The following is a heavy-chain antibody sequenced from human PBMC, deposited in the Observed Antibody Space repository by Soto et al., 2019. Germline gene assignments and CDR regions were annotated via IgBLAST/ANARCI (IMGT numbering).Heavy chain of an antibody. CDR3: ARVGSPFARGRIGGVHYGLDV. CDR1: GFTFSTYT. Sequence: EVRLVESGGGLVKSGGSLRLSCSASGFTFSTYTMNWVRQAPGRGLEWVSNIDRFGSYSWYVDSAQGRFTISRDNAKNSLYLQMNSLRAEDTAVYYCARVGSPFARGRIGGVHYGLDVWGQGTTVTVSS. D-gene: IGHD3-16*01. V-gene: IGHV3-21*03. CDR2: IDRFGSYS. J-gene: IGHJ6*02.